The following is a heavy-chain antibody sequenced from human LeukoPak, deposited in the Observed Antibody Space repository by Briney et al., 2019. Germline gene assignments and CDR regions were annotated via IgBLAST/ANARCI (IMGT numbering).Heavy chain of an antibody. Sequence: ASVKVSCKASGGTFSSYAISWVRQAPGQGLEWMGWISAYNGNTNYAQKLQGRVTMTTDTSTSTAYMELRSLRSDDTAVYYCARDRALVGLFRDWGQGTLVTVSS. D-gene: IGHD1-26*01. J-gene: IGHJ4*02. CDR1: GGTFSSYA. V-gene: IGHV1-18*01. CDR3: ARDRALVGLFRD. CDR2: ISAYNGNT.